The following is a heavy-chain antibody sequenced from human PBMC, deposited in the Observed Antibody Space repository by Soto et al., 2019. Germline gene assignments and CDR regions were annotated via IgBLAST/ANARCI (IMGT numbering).Heavy chain of an antibody. V-gene: IGHV4-39*01. D-gene: IGHD3-3*01. Sequence: SETLSLTCTVSGGSISGSSYYWGWIRQPPGKGLEWIGSIYYSGSTYYNPSLKSRVTISVDTSKNQFSLKLSSVTAADTAVYYCASGNYDFWSGGVEGFWFDPWGQGTLVTVSS. CDR3: ASGNYDFWSGGVEGFWFDP. CDR1: GGSISGSSYY. J-gene: IGHJ5*02. CDR2: IYYSGST.